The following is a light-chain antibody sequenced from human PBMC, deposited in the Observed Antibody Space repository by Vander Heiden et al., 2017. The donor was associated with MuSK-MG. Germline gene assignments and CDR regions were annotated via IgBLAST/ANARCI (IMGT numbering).Light chain of an antibody. Sequence: DTVMTQSPLSLPVTPGEPASISCRSSPSLLHSNGYTYLAGYLPTPGLASQPLNYLGSNRASGVHNRFSGSASGADFTLKSSIVDAEDVGVYCCREALPTPQTFGQGTKVEIK. J-gene: IGKJ1*01. CDR2: LGS. CDR3: REALPTPQT. V-gene: IGKV2-28*01. CDR1: PSLLHSNGYTY.